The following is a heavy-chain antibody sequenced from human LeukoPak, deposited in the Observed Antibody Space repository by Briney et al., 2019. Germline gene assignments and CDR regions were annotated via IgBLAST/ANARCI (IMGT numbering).Heavy chain of an antibody. D-gene: IGHD6-25*01. V-gene: IGHV4-34*01. CDR2: INRSGST. Sequence: SETLSLTCAVYGGSFSGYYWSWIRQPPGKGLEWIGEINRSGSTNYNPSLKSRVTISVDTSKNQFSLKLSSVTAADTAVYYCATRGLLDYYYYYYMDVWGKGTTVTVSS. CDR3: ATRGLLDYYYYYYMDV. J-gene: IGHJ6*03. CDR1: GGSFSGYY.